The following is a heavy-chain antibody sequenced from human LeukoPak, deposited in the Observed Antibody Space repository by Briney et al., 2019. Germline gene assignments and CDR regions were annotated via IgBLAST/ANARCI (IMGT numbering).Heavy chain of an antibody. CDR3: AKLPLYYYDSGRPGWFDP. CDR1: GFTLSSYA. D-gene: IGHD3-10*01. CDR2: VSGSGGTT. Sequence: GGSLRLSCAASGFTLSSYAMTWVRQAPGKGLEWVSVVSGSGGTTDYADSVKGRFTISRDNSKNTLYLQMKSLRAEDTAVYYCAKLPLYYYDSGRPGWFDPWGQGTRVTVSS. V-gene: IGHV3-23*01. J-gene: IGHJ5*02.